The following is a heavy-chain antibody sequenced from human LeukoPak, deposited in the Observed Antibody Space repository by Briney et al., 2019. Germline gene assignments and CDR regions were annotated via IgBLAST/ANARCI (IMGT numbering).Heavy chain of an antibody. CDR2: MNPNSGNT. D-gene: IGHD3-22*01. V-gene: IGHV1-8*01. Sequence: GSSVTVSCKASGYTFTSYDINWVRQATGQGLEWMGWMNPNSGNTGYAQKFQGRVTMTRNTYISTAYMELSSLRSEDTAVYYCARGRAWTYYYDSSGYGVDAWGQGTLVTVSS. J-gene: IGHJ5*02. CDR3: ARGRAWTYYYDSSGYGVDA. CDR1: GYTFTSYD.